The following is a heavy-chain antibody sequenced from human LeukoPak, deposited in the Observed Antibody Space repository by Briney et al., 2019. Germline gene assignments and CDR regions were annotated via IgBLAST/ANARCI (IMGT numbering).Heavy chain of an antibody. D-gene: IGHD1-7*01. CDR3: ARRYYWNYDY. CDR1: GLTFSSYA. J-gene: IGHJ4*02. V-gene: IGHV3-23*01. Sequence: PGGSLRLSCAASGLTFSSYAMSWVRQAPGKGLEWVSGISGSGGSTYYADSVKGRFTISRDNSKNTLYLQMNSLRAEDTAVYYCARRYYWNYDYWGQGTLVTVSS. CDR2: ISGSGGST.